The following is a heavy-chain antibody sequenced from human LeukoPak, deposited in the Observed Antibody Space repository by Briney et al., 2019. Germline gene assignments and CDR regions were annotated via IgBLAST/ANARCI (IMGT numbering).Heavy chain of an antibody. D-gene: IGHD3-16*02. CDR1: GFTFSSYW. J-gene: IGHJ4*02. CDR2: IKQDGSEK. CDR3: ARGLKDYVWGSYRPNDFDY. V-gene: IGHV3-7*01. Sequence: PGGSLRLSCAASGFTFSSYWMSWVRQAPGKGLEWVANIKQDGSEKYYVDSVKGRFTISRDNAKNSLYLQMNSLRAEDTAVYYCARGLKDYVWGSYRPNDFDYWGQGTLVTVSS.